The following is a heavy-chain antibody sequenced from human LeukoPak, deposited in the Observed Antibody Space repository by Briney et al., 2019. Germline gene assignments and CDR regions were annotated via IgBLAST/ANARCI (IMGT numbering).Heavy chain of an antibody. CDR3: AKPAPTEYSSSSNGYYFDY. CDR2: ISGSGGST. CDR1: GFTFSSYA. D-gene: IGHD6-6*01. J-gene: IGHJ4*02. Sequence: GGSLRLSCAASGFTFSSYAMSWVRQAPGKGLEWASAISGSGGSTYYADSVKGRFTISRDNSKNTLYLQMNSLRAEDTAVYYCAKPAPTEYSSSSNGYYFDYWGQGTLVTVSS. V-gene: IGHV3-23*01.